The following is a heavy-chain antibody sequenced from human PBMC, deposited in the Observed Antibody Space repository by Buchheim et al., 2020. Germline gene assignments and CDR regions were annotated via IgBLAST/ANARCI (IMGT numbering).Heavy chain of an antibody. Sequence: QLQLQESGPGLVKPSETLFLTCTVSGGSISSSSYYWGWIRQPPGKGLEWIGRIYYSGSTYYNPSLKSRVTISVDTSTNQFSLKMSSVTAADTAVYYCASPNVGSGSYYPHPWRYWGQGTL. V-gene: IGHV4-39*01. CDR1: GGSISSSSYY. J-gene: IGHJ4*02. D-gene: IGHD3-10*01. CDR3: ASPNVGSGSYYPHPWRY. CDR2: IYYSGST.